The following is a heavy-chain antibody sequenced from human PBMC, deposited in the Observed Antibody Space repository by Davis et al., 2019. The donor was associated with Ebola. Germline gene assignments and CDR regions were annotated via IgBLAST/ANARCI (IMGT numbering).Heavy chain of an antibody. CDR3: ARDRRQWGHNWFDP. CDR2: IWYDGSNK. Sequence: GESLKISCAASGFTFSSYGMHWVRQAPGKGLEWVAVIWYDGSNKYYADSVKGRFTISRDNSKNTLYLQMNSLRAEDTAVYYCARDRRQWGHNWFDPWGQGTLVTVSS. D-gene: IGHD7-27*01. J-gene: IGHJ5*02. V-gene: IGHV3-33*01. CDR1: GFTFSSYG.